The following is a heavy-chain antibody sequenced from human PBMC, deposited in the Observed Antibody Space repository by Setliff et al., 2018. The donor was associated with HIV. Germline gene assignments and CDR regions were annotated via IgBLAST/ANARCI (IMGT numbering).Heavy chain of an antibody. D-gene: IGHD3-10*01. CDR1: GYSFTGYY. J-gene: IGHJ4*02. CDR3: ARDQKYGSGSYYKSGTFDY. CDR2: INPGNGVT. V-gene: IGHV1-2*06. Sequence: GASVKVSCKASGYSFTGYYMHWERQAPGQGLEWMGRINPGNGVTRYAEKFQGRVTFTRDTSASTAYMELSSLRSADTAVYYCARDQKYGSGSYYKSGTFDYWGQGALVTVSS.